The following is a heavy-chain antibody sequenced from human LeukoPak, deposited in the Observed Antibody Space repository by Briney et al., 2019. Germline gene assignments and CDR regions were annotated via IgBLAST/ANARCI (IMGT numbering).Heavy chain of an antibody. CDR2: ISSSGSTI. J-gene: IGHJ4*02. V-gene: IGHV3-11*04. D-gene: IGHD5-18*01. Sequence: GPLRLSCAASGFTFSDYYMSWIRQAPGKGLEWVSYISSSGSTIYYADSVKGRFTISRDNAKNSLYLQMISLRAEDTAVYYCARHLSGITGYTYGRGIDYWGQGTLVTVSS. CDR1: GFTFSDYY. CDR3: ARHLSGITGYTYGRGIDY.